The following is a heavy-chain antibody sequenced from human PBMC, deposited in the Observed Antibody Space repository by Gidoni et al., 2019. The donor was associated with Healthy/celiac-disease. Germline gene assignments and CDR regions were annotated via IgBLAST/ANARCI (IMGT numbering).Heavy chain of an antibody. V-gene: IGHV3-30-3*01. CDR2: ISYDGSNK. CDR3: AREGTTVTTYYFDY. CDR1: GSTFRSYA. D-gene: IGHD4-17*01. Sequence: QVQLVESGGGVVQPGRSLRLSCPASGSTFRSYAMHWVRQAPGKGLEWVAVISYDGSNKYYADSVKGRFTISRDNSKNTLYLQMNSLRAEDTAVYYCAREGTTVTTYYFDYWGQGTLVTVSS. J-gene: IGHJ4*02.